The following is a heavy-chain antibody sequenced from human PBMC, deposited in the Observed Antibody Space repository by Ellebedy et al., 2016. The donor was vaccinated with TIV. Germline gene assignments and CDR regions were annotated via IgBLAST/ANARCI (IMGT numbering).Heavy chain of an antibody. CDR2: IYYSGHT. Sequence: SETLSLXXTVSGASLSSDGYYWSWIRQHPGKGLEWIGYIYYSGHTYYNPSLKSRVTISLDTSRDQFSLKLSSVTAADTAVYYCARGFWTTYRRFDYWGQGTLVTVSS. D-gene: IGHD3/OR15-3a*01. J-gene: IGHJ4*02. CDR1: GASLSSDGYY. CDR3: ARGFWTTYRRFDY. V-gene: IGHV4-31*03.